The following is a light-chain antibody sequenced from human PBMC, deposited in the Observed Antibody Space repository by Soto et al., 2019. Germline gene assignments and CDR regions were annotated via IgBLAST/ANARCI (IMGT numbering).Light chain of an antibody. CDR1: QSISSY. V-gene: IGKV1-39*01. Sequence: DIQMTQSPSSLSASVVDRVTITCRASQSISSYLNWYQQKPGKAPKVLIYAASSLQSGVPSRFSGSGSGTDFTLTISNLQPEDFATYYCQQSYSTPYTFGQGTQLEIK. J-gene: IGKJ2*01. CDR2: AAS. CDR3: QQSYSTPYT.